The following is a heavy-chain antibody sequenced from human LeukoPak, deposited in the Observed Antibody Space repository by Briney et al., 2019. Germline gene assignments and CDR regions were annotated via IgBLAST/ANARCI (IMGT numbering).Heavy chain of an antibody. CDR1: GFTFSNYC. J-gene: IGHJ6*03. V-gene: IGHV3-7*03. CDR3: AKRSGSYQIYYYYYMDV. CDR2: IKQDGSEK. D-gene: IGHD3-10*01. Sequence: GGSLRLSCAASGFTFSNYCMSWVRQAPGKGLEWVVNIKQDGSEKYYVDSGKGRFTISRDNAKNSLYLQMNSLRAEDTAVYYCAKRSGSYQIYYYYYMDVWGKGTTVTISS.